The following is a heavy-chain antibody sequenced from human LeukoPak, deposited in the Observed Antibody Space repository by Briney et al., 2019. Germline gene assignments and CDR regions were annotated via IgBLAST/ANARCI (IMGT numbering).Heavy chain of an antibody. CDR1: AFTFSTYG. CDR3: AKPQGADLWVPDY. J-gene: IGHJ4*02. CDR2: IRYDGVNK. Sequence: GGSLRLSCAASAFTFSTYGMHWVRQAPGKGLEWVAFIRYDGVNKYYADSVKGRFTISRDNSKNTLYLEMNSLIPEDTALYYCAKPQGADLWVPDYWGQGTLVTVSS. D-gene: IGHD3-3*01. V-gene: IGHV3-30*02.